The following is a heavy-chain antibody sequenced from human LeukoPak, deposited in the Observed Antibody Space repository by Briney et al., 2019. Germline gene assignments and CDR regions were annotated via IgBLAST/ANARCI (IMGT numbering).Heavy chain of an antibody. CDR3: ARLLWFGENRVDYYGMDV. CDR1: GGSFSGYY. J-gene: IGHJ6*02. Sequence: SETLSLTCAVYGGSFSGYYWSCSRQPPGKGVEWSGEINHSGRTNYNPSLKSRFTISLGTYKNQSSLKLSSVLAADTAVYYCARLLWFGENRVDYYGMDVWGQGTTVTVSS. V-gene: IGHV4-34*01. D-gene: IGHD3-10*01. CDR2: INHSGRT.